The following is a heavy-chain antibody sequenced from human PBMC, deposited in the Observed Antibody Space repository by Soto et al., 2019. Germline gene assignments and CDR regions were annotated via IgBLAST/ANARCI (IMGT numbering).Heavy chain of an antibody. V-gene: IGHV4-31*03. J-gene: IGHJ4*02. D-gene: IGHD3-22*01. CDR1: GDSITSEGYY. CDR2: IYYSGVT. Sequence: QVQLQESGPGLVKSSQTLSLTCSVSGDSITSEGYYWSWIRQHPDKCLEWVGYIYYSGVTRYNPYLLGRVAISRDTTKNQLSLKRTSVTAAASAVYFCARRRPYDSSGPHDYWGQGTLVTVPS. CDR3: ARRRPYDSSGPHDY.